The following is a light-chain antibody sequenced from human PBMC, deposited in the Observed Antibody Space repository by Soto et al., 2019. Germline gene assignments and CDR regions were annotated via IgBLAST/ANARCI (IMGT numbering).Light chain of an antibody. CDR2: DAS. Sequence: DIQMTQSPSTLSASVGDRVTITCRASQNINSWLAWYQQKPGKAPKLLIYDASSLESGVPSRFSGSGSGTEFTLTISSLQPDDFATYYCQQYESYFRTFAQGTKVEI. V-gene: IGKV1-5*01. J-gene: IGKJ1*01. CDR1: QNINSW. CDR3: QQYESYFRT.